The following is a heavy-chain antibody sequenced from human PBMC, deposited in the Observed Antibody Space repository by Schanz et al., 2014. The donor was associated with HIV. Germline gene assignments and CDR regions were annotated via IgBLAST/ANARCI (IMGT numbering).Heavy chain of an antibody. Sequence: VQLLESGGRLVQPGRSLRLSCAASGFNFRTYGMHWVRQAPGKGLEWVADIRYDGSDKYYADSVKGRFTISRDNSKNTLYLQMNSLRAEDTAVYYCAKVATWDYYGMDVWGQGTTVTVSS. V-gene: IGHV3-33*06. CDR3: AKVATWDYYGMDV. CDR2: IRYDGSDK. CDR1: GFNFRTYG. J-gene: IGHJ6*02.